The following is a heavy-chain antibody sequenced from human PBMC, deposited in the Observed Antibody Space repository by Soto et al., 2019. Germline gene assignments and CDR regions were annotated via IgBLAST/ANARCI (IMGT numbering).Heavy chain of an antibody. Sequence: GGSLRLSCAASGFNFSSYWMHWVRQAPGKGLVWVSRIKSDGSSTNYADSVQGRFTISRDNAKNTLYLQMNSLRAEDTAVYYCARDHSYYDSSGFDYFDYWGQGTLVTVSS. J-gene: IGHJ4*02. D-gene: IGHD3-22*01. CDR1: GFNFSSYW. V-gene: IGHV3-74*01. CDR3: ARDHSYYDSSGFDYFDY. CDR2: IKSDGSST.